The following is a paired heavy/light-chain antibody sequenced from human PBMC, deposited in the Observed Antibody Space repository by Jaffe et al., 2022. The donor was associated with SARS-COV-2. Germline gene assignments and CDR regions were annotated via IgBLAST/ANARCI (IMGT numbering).Heavy chain of an antibody. D-gene: IGHD3-22*01. CDR1: GGSLSGYY. CDR2: INDSGKT. Sequence: QVQLHQWGAGQLKPSETLSLTCTVYGGSLSGYYWNWIRLPPGEGLEWIGEINDSGKTNYNPSLKSRVTMSVDTSKNQFSLNLRSVTAADTAVYYCARGGALSWISLRWFDPWGQGTLVTVSS. J-gene: IGHJ5*02. CDR3: ARGGALSWISLRWFDP. V-gene: IGHV4-34*01.
Light chain of an antibody. V-gene: IGKV3-20*01. CDR2: DAS. CDR1: QSLTSKY. Sequence: EIVLTQSPGTLSLSPGERATLSCRASQSLTSKYLAWYRHRPGQAPRLLMYDASSRATGIPDRFSGSGSGTDFTLTITRLESEDIAVYYCQQYYTSPPTFGQGTKVEVK. J-gene: IGKJ1*01. CDR3: QQYYTSPPT.